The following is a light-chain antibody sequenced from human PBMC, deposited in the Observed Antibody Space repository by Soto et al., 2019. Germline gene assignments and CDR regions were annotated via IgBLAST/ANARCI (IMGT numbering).Light chain of an antibody. CDR1: QSVSSSY. Sequence: EIVLTQSPGTLSLSPGERVTISCRASQSVSSSYLACYQKQPGPPPMLLIYGASSRAAGIPDRFSGSGAGTDFPLTISRLAPDDFTVYYCQQYGSPPMYTFGQGTKLEIK. CDR2: GAS. J-gene: IGKJ2*01. V-gene: IGKV3-20*01. CDR3: QQYGSPPMYT.